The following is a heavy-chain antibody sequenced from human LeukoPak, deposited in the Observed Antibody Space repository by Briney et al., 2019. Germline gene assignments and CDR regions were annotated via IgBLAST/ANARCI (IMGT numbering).Heavy chain of an antibody. D-gene: IGHD2-15*01. J-gene: IGHJ4*02. CDR1: GFTFSSYA. Sequence: GGSLRLSCAASGFTFSSYAMSWVRQAPGKGLEWVSSISSSSSYIYYADSVKGRFTISRDNAKNSLYLQMNSLRAEDTAVYYCARLSRDCSGGSCYSGDDYWGQGTLVTVSS. V-gene: IGHV3-21*01. CDR2: ISSSSSYI. CDR3: ARLSRDCSGGSCYSGDDY.